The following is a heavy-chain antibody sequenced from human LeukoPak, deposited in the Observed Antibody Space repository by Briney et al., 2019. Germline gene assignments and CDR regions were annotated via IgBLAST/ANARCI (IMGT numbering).Heavy chain of an antibody. V-gene: IGHV4-34*01. CDR2: INHSGST. Sequence: SETLPLTCAVYGGSFSGYYWSWIRQPPGKGLEWIGEINHSGSTNYNPSLKRRVTISVDTSKSQFSLKLSSVTAADTAVYYCARFMSGWYSDYWGQGALVTVSS. CDR3: ARFMSGWYSDY. D-gene: IGHD6-19*01. J-gene: IGHJ4*02. CDR1: GGSFSGYY.